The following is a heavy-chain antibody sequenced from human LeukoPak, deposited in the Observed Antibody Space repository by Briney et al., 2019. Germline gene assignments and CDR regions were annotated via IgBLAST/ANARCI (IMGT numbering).Heavy chain of an antibody. CDR3: AREGRCSSTSCPGYYGMDV. CDR2: ISSSRSYI. D-gene: IGHD2-2*01. V-gene: IGHV3-21*01. J-gene: IGHJ6*02. CDR1: GFTFSSYS. Sequence: PGGSLRLSCAASGFTFSSYSMNWVRQAPGKGLEWVSSISSSRSYIYYADSVKGRFTISRDNAKNSLYLQMNSLRAEDTAVYYCAREGRCSSTSCPGYYGMDVWGQGTTVTVSS.